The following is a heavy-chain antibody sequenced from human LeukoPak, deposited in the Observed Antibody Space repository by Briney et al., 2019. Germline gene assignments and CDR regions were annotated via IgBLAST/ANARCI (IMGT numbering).Heavy chain of an antibody. CDR2: IIPIFGTA. D-gene: IGHD3-10*01. Sequence: SVKLSCKASGGTFSSYAISWVRQAPGQGLEWMGGIIPIFGTANYAQKFQGRVTITTDESTSTAYMELSSLRSEDTAVYYCARALYYYGSGSWGCFDYWGQGTLVTVSS. CDR3: ARALYYYGSGSWGCFDY. J-gene: IGHJ4*02. V-gene: IGHV1-69*05. CDR1: GGTFSSYA.